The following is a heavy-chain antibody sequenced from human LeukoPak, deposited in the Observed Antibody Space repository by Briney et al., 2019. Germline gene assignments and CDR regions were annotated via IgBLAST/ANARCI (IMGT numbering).Heavy chain of an antibody. V-gene: IGHV3-74*01. Sequence: GGSLRLSCAASGFTFSSYWMHWVRQAPGKGLVWVSHINNDGSSTSYADSVKGRFTISRDNAKNTVYLQMNSLRAEDTAAYYCARTFSTNYMDVWGKGTTVTVSS. D-gene: IGHD5/OR15-5a*01. CDR1: GFTFSSYW. CDR3: ARTFSTNYMDV. CDR2: INNDGSST. J-gene: IGHJ6*03.